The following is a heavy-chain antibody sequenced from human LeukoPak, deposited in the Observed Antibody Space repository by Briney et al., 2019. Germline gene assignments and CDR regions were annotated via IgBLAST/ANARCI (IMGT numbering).Heavy chain of an antibody. D-gene: IGHD3-22*01. CDR2: ISDRGSRT. CDR1: GITLSNYG. Sequence: QAGGSLRLSCAVSGITLSNYGMSWVRKAPGKGLEWVAGISDRGSRTNYADSVKGRFTISTDHPKNTLYLQMNSLRAEDTAVYFCAKRGVVIRVILVGFHKEAYYFDSWGQGALVTVSS. J-gene: IGHJ4*02. V-gene: IGHV3-23*01. CDR3: AKRGVVIRVILVGFHKEAYYFDS.